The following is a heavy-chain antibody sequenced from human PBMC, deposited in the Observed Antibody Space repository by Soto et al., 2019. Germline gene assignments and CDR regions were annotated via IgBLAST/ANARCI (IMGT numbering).Heavy chain of an antibody. CDR2: IIPIFGTA. Sequence: QVQLVQSGAGVKKPGSSVKVSCKASGGTFSSYAISWVRQAPGQGLEWMGGIIPIFGTANYAQKFQGRVTITADEATSTASMELSSLRSEDTAVYYCACLDTGIAAPSFDYWGQGTLVTVSS. J-gene: IGHJ4*02. CDR3: ACLDTGIAAPSFDY. V-gene: IGHV1-69*01. CDR1: GGTFSSYA. D-gene: IGHD6-6*01.